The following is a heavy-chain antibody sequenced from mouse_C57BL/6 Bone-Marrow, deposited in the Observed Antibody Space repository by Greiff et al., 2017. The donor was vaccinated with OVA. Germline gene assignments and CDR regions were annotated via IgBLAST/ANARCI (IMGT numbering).Heavy chain of an antibody. D-gene: IGHD1-3*01. Sequence: DVQLQESGPGLVKPSQSLSLTCSVTGYSITSGYYWNWIRQFPGNKLEWMGYISYDGSNNYNPSLKNRISITRDTSKNQFFLKLNSVTTEDTATYYCARLTRDYFDYWGQGTTLTVSS. CDR2: ISYDGSN. J-gene: IGHJ2*01. CDR3: ARLTRDYFDY. CDR1: GYSITSGYY. V-gene: IGHV3-6*01.